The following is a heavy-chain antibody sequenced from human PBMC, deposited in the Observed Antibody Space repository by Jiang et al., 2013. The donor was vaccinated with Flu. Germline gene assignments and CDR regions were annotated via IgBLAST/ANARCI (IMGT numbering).Heavy chain of an antibody. Sequence: SGAEVKKPGSSVKVSCKASGGTFSSYAISWVRQAPGQGLEWMGGIIPIFGTANYAQKFQGRVTITADESTSTAYMELSSLRSEDTAVYYCARSGSGGNPAEVVLEWLSHDYWGQGTLVTVSS. V-gene: IGHV1-69*01. J-gene: IGHJ4*02. CDR1: GGTFSSYA. D-gene: IGHD3-3*01. CDR2: IIPIFGTA. CDR3: ARSGSGGNPAEVVLEWLSHDY.